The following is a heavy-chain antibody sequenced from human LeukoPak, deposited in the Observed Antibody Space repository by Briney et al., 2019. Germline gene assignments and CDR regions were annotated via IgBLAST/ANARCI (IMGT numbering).Heavy chain of an antibody. Sequence: GGSLRLSCAASGFTFSSYGMHWVRQAPGKGLEWVAVIWYDGSNKYYADSVKGRFTISRDNSKNTLYLQMNSLRAEDTAVYYCARDRVEDISGYYSSYYYYGMDVWGQGTTVTVSS. CDR3: ARDRVEDISGYYSSYYYYGMDV. V-gene: IGHV3-33*08. CDR1: GFTFSSYG. J-gene: IGHJ6*02. D-gene: IGHD3-22*01. CDR2: IWYDGSNK.